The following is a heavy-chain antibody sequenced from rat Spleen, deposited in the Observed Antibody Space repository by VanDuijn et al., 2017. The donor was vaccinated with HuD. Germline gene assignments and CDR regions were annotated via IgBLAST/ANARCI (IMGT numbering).Heavy chain of an antibody. J-gene: IGHJ2*01. V-gene: IGHV5-25*01. CDR2: ITNTGGST. CDR3: AREADIPFHYFDY. CDR1: GFTFSNYD. Sequence: EVQLVESGGGLVQPGRSMKLSCAASGFTFSNYDMAWVRQAPTKGLEWVASITNTGGSTYYPDSVKGRFTISRDNAKSTLYLQMDSLRSEDTATCYCAREADIPFHYFDYWGQGVMVTVSS. D-gene: IGHD2-3*01.